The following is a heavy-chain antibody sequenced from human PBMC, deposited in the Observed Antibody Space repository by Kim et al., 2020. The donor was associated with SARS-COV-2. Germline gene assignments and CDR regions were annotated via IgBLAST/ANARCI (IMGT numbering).Heavy chain of an antibody. D-gene: IGHD3-10*01. CDR3: TRGDDYYGSGSHFDY. J-gene: IGHJ4*02. CDR1: GFTFGDYA. CDR2: IRSKAYGGTT. Sequence: GGSLRLSCTASGFTFGDYAMSWFRQAPGKGLEWVGFIRSKAYGGTTEYAASVKGRFTISRDDSKSIAYLQMNSLKTEDTAVYYCTRGDDYYGSGSHFDYWGQGTLVTVSS. V-gene: IGHV3-49*03.